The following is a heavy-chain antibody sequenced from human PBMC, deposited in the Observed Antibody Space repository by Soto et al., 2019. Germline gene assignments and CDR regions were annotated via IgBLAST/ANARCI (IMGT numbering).Heavy chain of an antibody. CDR1: GYAFSSYG. D-gene: IGHD3-16*02. CDR2: ISADNGNR. V-gene: IGHV1-18*04. CDR3: ARVDGGVIPGPCDI. Sequence: QVQLVQSVPEGKKPGASVNLSCKTSGYAFSSYGITWVRHAPGQGLERMGWISADNGNRNYAQKFQHRVTRTTDTSTSVAYMELRGLRPDDTAVYYCARVDGGVIPGPCDIWGQGTTVTVYS. J-gene: IGHJ3*02.